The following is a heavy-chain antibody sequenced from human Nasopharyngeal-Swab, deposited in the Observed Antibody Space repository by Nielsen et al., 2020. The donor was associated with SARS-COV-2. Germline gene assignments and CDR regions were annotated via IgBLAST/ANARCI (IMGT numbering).Heavy chain of an antibody. D-gene: IGHD6-13*01. V-gene: IGHV3-33*01. J-gene: IGHJ6*02. Sequence: WIRQPPGKGLEWVAVIWYDGSNKYYADSVKGRFTISRDNSKNTLYLQMNSLRAEDTAVYYCARGLGWAAGPPGDDVWGQGTTVTVSS. CDR3: ARGLGWAAGPPGDDV. CDR2: IWYDGSNK.